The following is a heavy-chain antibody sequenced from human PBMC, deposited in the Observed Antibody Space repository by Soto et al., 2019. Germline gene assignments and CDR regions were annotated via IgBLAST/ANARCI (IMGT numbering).Heavy chain of an antibody. V-gene: IGHV1-46*03. D-gene: IGHD3-16*01. CDR2: IYPGGVNI. CDR3: ARGEMATTRGAFDI. Sequence: ASVKVSCKAIGYSFTSHYMHWVRQAPGQGLEWMGTIYPGGVNIAYAQKFQGRVTMTRDTSTSTVYMELSSLRSEDTAVYYCARGEMATTRGAFDIWGQGTMVTVSS. J-gene: IGHJ3*02. CDR1: GYSFTSHY.